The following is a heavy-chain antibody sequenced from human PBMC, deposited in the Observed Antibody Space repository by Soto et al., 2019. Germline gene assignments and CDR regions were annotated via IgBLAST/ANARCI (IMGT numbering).Heavy chain of an antibody. Sequence: SETLSLTCTVSGGSISSSSYYWGWIRQPPGKGLEWIGSIYYSGSTYYHPSLKSRVTISVDTSKNQFSLKLGSVTAADTAVYYCARTTRGYSYGSVDYWGQGTLVTVSS. D-gene: IGHD5-18*01. V-gene: IGHV4-39*01. CDR1: GGSISSSSYY. J-gene: IGHJ4*02. CDR3: ARTTRGYSYGSVDY. CDR2: IYYSGST.